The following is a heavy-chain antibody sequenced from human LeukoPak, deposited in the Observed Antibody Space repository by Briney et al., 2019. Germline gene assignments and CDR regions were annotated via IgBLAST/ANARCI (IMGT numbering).Heavy chain of an antibody. CDR1: GYTFTGYY. J-gene: IGHJ4*02. D-gene: IGHD4-17*01. CDR2: INPNSGGT. V-gene: IGHV1-2*02. Sequence: VASVKVSCKASGYTFTGYYMHWVRQAPGQGLEWMGWINPNSGGTNYAQKFQGRVTMTRDTSISAAYMELSRLRSDDTAVYYCARALSYGVYDYWGQGTLVTVSS. CDR3: ARALSYGVYDY.